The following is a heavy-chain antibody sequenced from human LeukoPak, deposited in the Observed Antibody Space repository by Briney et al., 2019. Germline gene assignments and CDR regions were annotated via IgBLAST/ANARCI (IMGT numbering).Heavy chain of an antibody. J-gene: IGHJ3*02. CDR3: ATDPPWELDAFDI. V-gene: IGHV3-7*01. D-gene: IGHD1-26*01. Sequence: GGSLRLSCVGSGFSFSSTYWMTWARQAPGKGLEWVANIKQDGSKKYYVDSVKGRFTISRDNAKNSLYLQMNSLRVEDTALYYCATDPPWELDAFDIWGHGTMVTVSS. CDR2: IKQDGSKK. CDR1: GFSFSSTYW.